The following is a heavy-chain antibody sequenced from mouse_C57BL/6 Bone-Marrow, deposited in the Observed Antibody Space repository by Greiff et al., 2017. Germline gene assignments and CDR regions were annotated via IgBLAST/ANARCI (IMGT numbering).Heavy chain of an antibody. J-gene: IGHJ2*01. CDR2: IYPRSGNT. CDR1: GYTFTSYG. CDR3: AHYYGSSLFDY. Sequence: QVQLKQSGAELARPGASVKLSCKASGYTFTSYGISWVKQRTGQGLEWIGEIYPRSGNTYYNEKFKGKATLTADKSSSTAYMELRSLTSEDSAVYFCAHYYGSSLFDYWGQGTTLTVSS. V-gene: IGHV1-81*01. D-gene: IGHD1-1*01.